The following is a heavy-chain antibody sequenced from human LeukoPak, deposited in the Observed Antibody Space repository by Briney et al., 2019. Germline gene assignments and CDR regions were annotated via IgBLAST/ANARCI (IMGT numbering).Heavy chain of an antibody. CDR2: ISGSGDST. CDR1: GFTFSSYA. V-gene: IGHV3-23*01. J-gene: IGHJ6*03. D-gene: IGHD6-19*01. Sequence: PGGTLRLSCAASGFTFSSYAMTWVRQAPGKGLEWVSTISGSGDSTYYADSVKGRFTISRDNSKNTLYPQMNSLRAEDTAVYYCAKSDNSGWTPYYYYMDVWGKGTTVTISS. CDR3: AKSDNSGWTPYYYYMDV.